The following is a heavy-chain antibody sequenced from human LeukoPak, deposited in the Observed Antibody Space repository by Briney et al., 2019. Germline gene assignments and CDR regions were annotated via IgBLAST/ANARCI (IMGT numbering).Heavy chain of an antibody. J-gene: IGHJ4*02. D-gene: IGHD6-6*01. CDR1: GFTFSSYA. V-gene: IGHV3-23*01. CDR2: ISGSGGST. Sequence: GGSLRLSCAACGFTFSSYAMSWVRQAPGKGLEWVSAISGSGGSTYYADSVKGRFTISRDNSKNTLYLQMNSLRAEDTAVYYCAKYLAEYSSSSGLDYWGQGTLVTVSS. CDR3: AKYLAEYSSSSGLDY.